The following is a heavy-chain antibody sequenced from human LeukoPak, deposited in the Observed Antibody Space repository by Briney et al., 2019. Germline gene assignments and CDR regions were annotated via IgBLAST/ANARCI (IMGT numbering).Heavy chain of an antibody. Sequence: ESGPTLVKPTQTLTLTCTFSGFSVPTSGVAVGWIRQPPGKALEWLAVIYWNEEKHYRSSLRSRLTITKDTSKNQVALTMTNMDPVDTATYYCAHRMGGYFDYWGQGTLVTVSS. CDR1: GFSVPTSGVA. D-gene: IGHD1-26*01. V-gene: IGHV2-5*01. J-gene: IGHJ4*02. CDR2: IYWNEEK. CDR3: AHRMGGYFDY.